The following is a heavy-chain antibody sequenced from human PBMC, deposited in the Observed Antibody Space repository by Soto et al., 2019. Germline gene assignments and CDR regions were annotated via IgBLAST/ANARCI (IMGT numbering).Heavy chain of an antibody. D-gene: IGHD3-10*01. J-gene: IGHJ4*02. CDR2: INHSGST. CDR3: ARGRVKAMVRGVSFDY. Sequence: PSETLSLTCAVYGGSFSGYYWSWIRQPPGKGLEWIGEINHSGSTNYNPSLKSRVTISVDTSKNQFSLKLSSVTAADTAVYYCARGRVKAMVRGVSFDYWGQGTLVTVS. V-gene: IGHV4-34*01. CDR1: GGSFSGYY.